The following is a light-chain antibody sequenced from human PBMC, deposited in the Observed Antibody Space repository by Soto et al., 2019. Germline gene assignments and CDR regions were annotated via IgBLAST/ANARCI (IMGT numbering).Light chain of an antibody. CDR2: EGS. CDR3: CSYAGSSTFVA. Sequence: QSALTQPASVSGSPGQSITISCTGTSSDVGSYNLVSWYQQHPGKAPKLMIYEGSKRPSGVSNRFSGSKSGNTASQTISGLQAEDEADYFCCSYAGSSTFVAFGGGTKVTVL. V-gene: IGLV2-23*03. J-gene: IGLJ2*01. CDR1: SSDVGSYNL.